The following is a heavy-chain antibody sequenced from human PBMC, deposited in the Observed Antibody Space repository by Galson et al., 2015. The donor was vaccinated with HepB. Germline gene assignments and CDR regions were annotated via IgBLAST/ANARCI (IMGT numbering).Heavy chain of an antibody. Sequence: QSGAEVKEPGASVKVSCKSSGYTFTSYGIAWVRQAPGQGLEWMGWINAYNGNTSYAQKLQGRVTMTTDTSTSTAYMELRSLRSDDTAVYYCARRGWVSDAFDIWGQGTMVTVSS. D-gene: IGHD3-16*01. J-gene: IGHJ3*02. CDR1: GYTFTSYG. CDR2: INAYNGNT. CDR3: ARRGWVSDAFDI. V-gene: IGHV1-18*01.